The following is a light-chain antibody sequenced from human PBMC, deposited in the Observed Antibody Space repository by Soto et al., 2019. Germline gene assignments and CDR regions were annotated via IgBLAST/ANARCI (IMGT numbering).Light chain of an antibody. V-gene: IGLV2-23*01. CDR3: AVWDDSLSGWV. Sequence: QSALTQPASVSGSPGQSITISCTGTSSDVGSYNLVSWYQQHPGKAPKLMIYEGSKRPSGVSNRFSGSKSGNTASLTISGLQAEDEADYYCAVWDDSLSGWVFGGGTKLTVL. CDR1: SSDVGSYNL. CDR2: EGS. J-gene: IGLJ3*02.